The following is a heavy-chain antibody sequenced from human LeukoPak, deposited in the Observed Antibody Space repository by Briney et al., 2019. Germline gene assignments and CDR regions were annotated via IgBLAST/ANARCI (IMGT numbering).Heavy chain of an antibody. J-gene: IGHJ3*02. CDR2: ISSASTYK. Sequence: GGSLRLSCAASGFSFSSYSMIWVRQAPGKALEWVSSISSASTYKAYTDSVKGRFAVSRDNARNSLFLQMDSLGVEDTAVYYCARAPVRAFDIWGQGTMVTVSS. CDR3: ARAPVRAFDI. V-gene: IGHV3-21*01. CDR1: GFSFSSYS.